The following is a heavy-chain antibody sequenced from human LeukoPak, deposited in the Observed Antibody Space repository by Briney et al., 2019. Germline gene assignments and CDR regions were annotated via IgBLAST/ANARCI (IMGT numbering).Heavy chain of an antibody. CDR1: GFTFSSYW. J-gene: IGHJ4*02. V-gene: IGHV3-7*01. CDR3: ARDYHDDTASLFDY. D-gene: IGHD5-18*01. Sequence: HTGGSLRLSCAASGFTFSSYWMSWVRQAPGKGLEWVANIKQDGSEKHYVDSVKGRFTISRDNAKNSLYLQMNSLRAEDTAVYYCARDYHDDTASLFDYWGQGTLVTVSS. CDR2: IKQDGSEK.